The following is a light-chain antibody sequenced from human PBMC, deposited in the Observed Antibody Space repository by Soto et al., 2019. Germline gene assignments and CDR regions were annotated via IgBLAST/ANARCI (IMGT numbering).Light chain of an antibody. CDR3: QQYFEWPPMT. V-gene: IGKV3-15*01. CDR1: ETVATN. J-gene: IGKJ1*01. CDR2: GAS. Sequence: EVVMTQSPATLSASPGERATLSCWASETVATNLAWYQQKPGQGPRLLISGASTRAAGISYRFRGSGSGTEFTLTISRLRSEDSGIYYCQQYFEWPPMTFGQGTKVEI.